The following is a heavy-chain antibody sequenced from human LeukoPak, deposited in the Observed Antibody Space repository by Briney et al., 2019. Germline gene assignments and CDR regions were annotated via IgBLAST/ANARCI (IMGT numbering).Heavy chain of an antibody. CDR3: AKDPAHYYDSSGHDY. Sequence: GGSLRLSCAASGFTFDDYAMHWVRQAPGKGLEWVSGISWNSGSIGYADSVKGRFTISRDNAKNSLYLQMNSLRAEDTAVYYCAKDPAHYYDSSGHDYWGQGTLVTVSS. V-gene: IGHV3-9*01. CDR1: GFTFDDYA. D-gene: IGHD3-22*01. CDR2: ISWNSGSI. J-gene: IGHJ4*02.